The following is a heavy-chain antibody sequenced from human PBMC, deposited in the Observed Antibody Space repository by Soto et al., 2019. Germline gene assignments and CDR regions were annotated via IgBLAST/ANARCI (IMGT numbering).Heavy chain of an antibody. CDR3: ARDRLRGYDSSGFYS. Sequence: ASVKVSCKTSGYTFTSFGISWVRQAPGQGLEWMGWINPSDGNRNFAQKFEDRVTMTTATSTNTVFLELRSLKSDDTAIYYCARDRLRGYDSSGFYSWGQGTMVTVS. CDR1: GYTFTSFG. V-gene: IGHV1-18*01. D-gene: IGHD3-22*01. J-gene: IGHJ4*02. CDR2: INPSDGNR.